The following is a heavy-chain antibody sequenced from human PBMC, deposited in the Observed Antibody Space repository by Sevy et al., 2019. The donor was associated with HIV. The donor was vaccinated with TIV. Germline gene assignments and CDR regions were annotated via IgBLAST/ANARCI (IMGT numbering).Heavy chain of an antibody. Sequence: ASVKVSCKASGYTFTTYGVTWVRQAPGQGLQWMGWISTFNGDTNSAQKLQDRVTMTTDTSTSTAYMELRSLRSDDTAVYYCARAYCSGGRCYSLAYWGQGTLVTVSS. CDR3: ARAYCSGGRCYSLAY. CDR2: ISTFNGDT. V-gene: IGHV1-18*01. CDR1: GYTFTTYG. J-gene: IGHJ4*02. D-gene: IGHD2-15*01.